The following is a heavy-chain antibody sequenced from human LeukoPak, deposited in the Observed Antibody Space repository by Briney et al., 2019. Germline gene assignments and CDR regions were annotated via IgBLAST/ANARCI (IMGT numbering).Heavy chain of an antibody. CDR2: ISSSSSTI. V-gene: IGHV3-48*01. D-gene: IGHD6-19*01. J-gene: IGHJ4*02. Sequence: GGSLRLSCAASGFTFSSYSMNWVRQAPGKGLEWVSYISSSSSTIYYADSVKGRFTISRDNAKNSLYLQMNSLRAEDTAVYYCARDLEAVAVAGKGYWGQGTLVTVSS. CDR1: GFTFSSYS. CDR3: ARDLEAVAVAGKGY.